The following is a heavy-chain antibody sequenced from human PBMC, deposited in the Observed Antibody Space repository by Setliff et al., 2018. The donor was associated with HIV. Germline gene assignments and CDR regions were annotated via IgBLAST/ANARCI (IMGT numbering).Heavy chain of an antibody. J-gene: IGHJ3*01. CDR2: AAFDGRNQ. CDR1: GFMFSDFG. D-gene: IGHD3-22*01. Sequence: SCVASGFMFSDFGMHWVRQAPGQGLEWLAFAAFDGRNQIHAESVEGRVTISRDNAKNTLYLQLHSLRAEDAAVYYCAKSLSSGFALDALDFRGQGTKVTVSS. V-gene: IGHV3-30*02. CDR3: AKSLSSGFALDALDF.